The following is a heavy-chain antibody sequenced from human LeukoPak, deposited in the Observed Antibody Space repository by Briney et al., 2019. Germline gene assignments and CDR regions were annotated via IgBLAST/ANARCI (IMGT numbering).Heavy chain of an antibody. V-gene: IGHV3-48*01. CDR2: ISSSSSTI. J-gene: IGHJ4*02. D-gene: IGHD3-10*01. CDR3: TSRYYGSGSYSELDY. CDR1: GFTFSSYS. Sequence: GGSLRLSCAASGFTFSSYSMNWVRQAPGKGLEWVSYISSSSSTIYYADSVKGRFTISRDNAKNSLYLQMNSLRAEDTAVYYCTSRYYGSGSYSELDYWGQGTLVTVSS.